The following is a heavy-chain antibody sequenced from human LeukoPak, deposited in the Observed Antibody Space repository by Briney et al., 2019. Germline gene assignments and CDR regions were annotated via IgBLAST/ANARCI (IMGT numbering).Heavy chain of an antibody. CDR2: IYHSGST. CDR1: GGSISSSNW. CDR3: AREKSYDFWSGSRYFDY. Sequence: SETLSLTCTVSGGSISSSNWWSWVRQPPGKGLEWIGEIYHSGSTNYNPSLKSRVTISVDKSKNQFSLKLSSVTAADTAVYYCAREKSYDFWSGSRYFDYWGQGTLVTVSS. J-gene: IGHJ4*02. D-gene: IGHD3-3*01. V-gene: IGHV4-4*02.